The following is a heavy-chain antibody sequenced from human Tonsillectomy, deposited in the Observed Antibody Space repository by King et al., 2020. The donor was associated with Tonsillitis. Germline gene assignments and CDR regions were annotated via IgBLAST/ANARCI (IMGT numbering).Heavy chain of an antibody. Sequence: VQLVESGGGVVRPGGSLRLSCAASGFTFDDHGVNWVRQAPGKGLEWVAGINWNGASIGYAASVKGRFTISRDNAKNSLYLQMNSLRAEDTAFYYCARCAGIHFGSSGYGYWGQGALVTVSS. CDR3: ARCAGIHFGSSGYGY. CDR2: INWNGASI. CDR1: GFTFDDHG. D-gene: IGHD3-22*01. J-gene: IGHJ4*02. V-gene: IGHV3-20*04.